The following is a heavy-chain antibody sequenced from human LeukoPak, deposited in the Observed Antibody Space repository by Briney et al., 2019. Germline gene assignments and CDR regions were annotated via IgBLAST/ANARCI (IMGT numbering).Heavy chain of an antibody. J-gene: IGHJ4*02. Sequence: GRSLRLSCAASGFTFSSYAMHWIRQAPGKGLEWVAVISYDGSNKYYADSVKGRFTISRDNSKNTLYLQMNSLRAEDTAMYYCARDSPYDSLDDWGQGTLVTVSS. V-gene: IGHV3-30-3*01. CDR3: ARDSPYDSLDD. CDR2: ISYDGSNK. D-gene: IGHD3-22*01. CDR1: GFTFSSYA.